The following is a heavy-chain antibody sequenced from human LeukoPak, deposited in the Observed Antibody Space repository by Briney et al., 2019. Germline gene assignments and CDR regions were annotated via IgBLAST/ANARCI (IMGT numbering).Heavy chain of an antibody. CDR2: IWYDASNK. Sequence: GRSLRLSCAASGLTFSSYGMHWVRQAPGKGLEWVAVIWYDASNKYYADSVKGRFTISRDNSKNTLYLHMNSLRDDDTAVYYCVRGVGVSRFNYLDPWGQGTLVIVSS. V-gene: IGHV3-33*01. CDR1: GLTFSSYG. CDR3: VRGVGVSRFNYLDP. J-gene: IGHJ5*02. D-gene: IGHD1-7*01.